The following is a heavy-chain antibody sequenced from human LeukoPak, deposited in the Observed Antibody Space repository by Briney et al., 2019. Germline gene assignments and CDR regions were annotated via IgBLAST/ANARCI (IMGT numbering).Heavy chain of an antibody. J-gene: IGHJ5*02. CDR3: ASGDYQYPGSWFDP. V-gene: IGHV4-30-2*01. Sequence: PSQTLSLTCAVSGGSISSGGYSWSWIRQPPGKGLEWIGYIYHSGSAYYNPSLKSRVTISVDRSKNQFSLKLSSVTAADTAVYYCASGDYQYPGSWFDPWGQGTLVTVSS. CDR1: GGSISSGGYS. D-gene: IGHD4-17*01. CDR2: IYHSGSA.